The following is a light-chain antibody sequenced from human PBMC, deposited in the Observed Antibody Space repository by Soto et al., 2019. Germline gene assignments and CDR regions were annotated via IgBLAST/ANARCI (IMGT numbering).Light chain of an antibody. CDR1: QSVSSSY. Sequence: EIMLTQSPGTLSLSPGERATLSCRASQSVSSSYLAWYQQKPGQAPRLLIYDASSRATGIPDRFSGSGSGTDFTLTISRLEPEDFAVYYCQQYGNSPVTFGQGTRLEMK. V-gene: IGKV3-20*01. CDR3: QQYGNSPVT. J-gene: IGKJ5*01. CDR2: DAS.